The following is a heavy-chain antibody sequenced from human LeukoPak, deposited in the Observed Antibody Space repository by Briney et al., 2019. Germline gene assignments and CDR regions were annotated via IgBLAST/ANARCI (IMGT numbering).Heavy chain of an antibody. J-gene: IGHJ4*02. CDR3: ARANSRSRPFDY. V-gene: IGHV4-59*01. D-gene: IGHD2-15*01. Sequence: SETLSLTCTVSGGSISSYYWSWIRQPPGKGLEWIGYIYCSGSTNYNPSLKSRVTISVDTSKNQFSLKLSSVTAADTAVYYCARANSRSRPFDYWGQGTLVTVSS. CDR1: GGSISSYY. CDR2: IYCSGST.